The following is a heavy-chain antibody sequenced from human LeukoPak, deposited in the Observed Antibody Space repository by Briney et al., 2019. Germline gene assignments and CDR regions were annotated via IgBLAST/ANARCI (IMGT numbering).Heavy chain of an antibody. D-gene: IGHD3-10*01. CDR3: ANLGLWFGELSWYFDY. CDR2: ISGSGGST. CDR1: GFTFSSYA. J-gene: IGHJ4*02. Sequence: GGSLRLSCAASGFTFSSYAMSWVRQAPGKGLEGVSAISGSGGSTYSADSVKGRFTISRDNSKNTLYLQMNSLRAEDTAVYYCANLGLWFGELSWYFDYWGQGTLVTVSS. V-gene: IGHV3-23*01.